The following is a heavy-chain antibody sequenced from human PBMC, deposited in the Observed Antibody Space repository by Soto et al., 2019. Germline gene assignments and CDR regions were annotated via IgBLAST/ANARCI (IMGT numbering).Heavy chain of an antibody. V-gene: IGHV3-9*01. J-gene: IGHJ4*02. CDR3: AKASGYVRPPDY. CDR1: GFTFDDYA. D-gene: IGHD5-12*01. CDR2: ISWNSGSI. Sequence: EVQLVESGGGLVQPGRSLRLSCAASGFTFDDYAMHWVRQAPGKGLEWVSGISWNSGSIGYADSAKGRFTISRDNAKNSLYLQMNSLRAEDTALYYCAKASGYVRPPDYWGQGTLVTVSS.